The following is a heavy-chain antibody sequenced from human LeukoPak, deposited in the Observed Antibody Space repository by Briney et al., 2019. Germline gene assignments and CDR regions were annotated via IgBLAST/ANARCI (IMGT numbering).Heavy chain of an antibody. J-gene: IGHJ4*02. CDR1: GYTLTELS. D-gene: IGHD2-15*01. CDR3: ATDSSNCSGGSCYGFDY. Sequence: ASVKVSCKVSGYTLTELSMHWVRQAPGKGLEWMGGFDPEDGETIYAQKFQGRVTMTEDTSTDTAYMELSSLRSEDTAVYYCATDSSNCSGGSCYGFDYWGQGTLVTVSS. CDR2: FDPEDGET. V-gene: IGHV1-24*01.